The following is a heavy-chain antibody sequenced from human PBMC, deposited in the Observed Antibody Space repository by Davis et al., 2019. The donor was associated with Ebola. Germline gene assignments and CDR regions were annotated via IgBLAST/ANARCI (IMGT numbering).Heavy chain of an antibody. CDR2: MNPNSGNT. Sequence: ASVKVSCKASRYTFTSYDINWVRQATGQGLEWMGWMNPNSGNTGYAQKFQGRVTMTRNTSISTAYMELSSLRSEDTAVYYCAGQIFGSGWRRRGFDYWGQGTLVTVSS. J-gene: IGHJ4*02. D-gene: IGHD6-19*01. V-gene: IGHV1-8*01. CDR1: RYTFTSYD. CDR3: AGQIFGSGWRRRGFDY.